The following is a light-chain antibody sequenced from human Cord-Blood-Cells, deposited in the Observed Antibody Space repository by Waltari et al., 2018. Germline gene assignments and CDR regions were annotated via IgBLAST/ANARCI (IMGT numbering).Light chain of an antibody. CDR1: QGISSY. V-gene: IGKV1-8*01. J-gene: IGKJ4*01. Sequence: AIRMTQSPSSFSASTGDRVTITCRASQGISSYLAWYQQKPGKAPKLLIYAASTLQSGVPSRFSGSGSGTDFTLTISCLQSEDFATYYRQQYYSYPLLFGGGTKVEIK. CDR3: QQYYSYPLL. CDR2: AAS.